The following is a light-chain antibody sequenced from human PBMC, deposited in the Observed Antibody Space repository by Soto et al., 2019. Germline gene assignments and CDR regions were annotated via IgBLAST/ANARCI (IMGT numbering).Light chain of an antibody. J-gene: IGLJ1*01. CDR2: EDS. CDR3: CSYAGSSTYV. V-gene: IGLV2-23*01. CDR1: SSDVGRYNL. Sequence: QSAPTQPASVSWSPGQSITISCTGTSSDVGRYNLVSWYQQHPGKAPKLIIHEDSKRSSGLSNRFSGSKSGNTASLTISGLQAEDEADYYCCSYAGSSTYVFGTGTKVTVL.